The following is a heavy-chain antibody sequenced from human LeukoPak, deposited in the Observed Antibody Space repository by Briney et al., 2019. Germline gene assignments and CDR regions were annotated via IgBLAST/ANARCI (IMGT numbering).Heavy chain of an antibody. CDR2: ISYDGSNK. CDR3: AKDRGYSYGIGYYFDY. Sequence: GGSLRLSCAASGFTFSSYGMHWVRQAPGKGLEWVAVISYDGSNKYYADSVKGRFTISRANSKNTLYLQMNSLRAEDTAVYYCAKDRGYSYGIGYYFDYWGQGTLVTVSS. CDR1: GFTFSSYG. D-gene: IGHD5-18*01. J-gene: IGHJ4*02. V-gene: IGHV3-30*18.